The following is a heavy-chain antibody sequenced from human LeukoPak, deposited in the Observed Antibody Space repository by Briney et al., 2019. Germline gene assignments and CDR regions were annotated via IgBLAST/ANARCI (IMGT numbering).Heavy chain of an antibody. CDR3: AKDSNYYYYMDV. Sequence: GGSLRLSCAASGFTFSSYRMHWVRQAPGKGLEWVAFIRYDGSNKYYADSVKGRFTISRDNSKNTLYLQMNSLRAEDTAVYYCAKDSNYYYYMDVWGKGTTVTVSS. V-gene: IGHV3-30*02. CDR2: IRYDGSNK. J-gene: IGHJ6*03. CDR1: GFTFSSYR.